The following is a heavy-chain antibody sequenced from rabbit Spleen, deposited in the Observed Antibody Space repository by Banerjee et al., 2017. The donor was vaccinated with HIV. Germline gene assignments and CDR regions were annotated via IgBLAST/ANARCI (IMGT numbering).Heavy chain of an antibody. Sequence: QSLEESGGDLVKPGASLTLTCKASGFTLSSSYWMCWVRQAPGKGLEWIGCIYTSSSSSTYYASWAKGRFTISKTSSTTVTLQMTSLTAADTATYFCARDPDGSSSGDQFNLWGPGTLVTVS. J-gene: IGHJ4*01. CDR3: ARDPDGSSSGDQFNL. D-gene: IGHD1-1*01. V-gene: IGHV1S40*01. CDR2: IYTSSSSST. CDR1: GFTLSSSYW.